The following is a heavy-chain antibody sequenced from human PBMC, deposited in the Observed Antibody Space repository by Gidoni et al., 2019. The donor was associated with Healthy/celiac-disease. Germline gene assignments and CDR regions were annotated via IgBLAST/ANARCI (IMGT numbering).Heavy chain of an antibody. CDR1: GFTFSSYG. CDR2: IWYDGSNK. D-gene: IGHD2-15*01. V-gene: IGHV3-33*01. Sequence: QVQLVESGGGVVQPGRSLRLSCAASGFTFSSYGMHWVRQAPGKGLEWVAVIWYDGSNKYYADSVKGRFTISRDNSKNTLYLQMNSLRAEDTAVYYCARDGEYCSGGSCYSYWYFDLWGRGTLVTVSS. J-gene: IGHJ2*01. CDR3: ARDGEYCSGGSCYSYWYFDL.